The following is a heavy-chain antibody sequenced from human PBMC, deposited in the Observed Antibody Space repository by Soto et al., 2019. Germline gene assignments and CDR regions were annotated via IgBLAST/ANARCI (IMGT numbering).Heavy chain of an antibody. V-gene: IGHV3-48*03. CDR1: GFTFTSYD. CDR3: ARGTIVGATITY. Sequence: GGSLRLSCAASGFTFTSYDMNWVRQAPGKGLGWISYISSSGDNIYYADSLKGRFTVSRDNAENSLFLQMNSLRAEDTAVYYCARGTIVGATITYWGQGTLVTVSS. D-gene: IGHD1-26*01. CDR2: ISSSGDNI. J-gene: IGHJ4*02.